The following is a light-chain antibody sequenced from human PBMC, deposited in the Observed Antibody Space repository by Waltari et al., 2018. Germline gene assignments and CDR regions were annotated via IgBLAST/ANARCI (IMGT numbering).Light chain of an antibody. CDR1: PSIGKY. Sequence: DIVLTQFPGTLSSSAGERATLSCRASPSIGKYLAWYQLRPGQAPRLLIYDAYIRAAGIPDRFSGSGSGTDFSLTISRLEPDDFAMYYCQHYVRLPVTFGQGTKVEIK. CDR3: QHYVRLPVT. CDR2: DAY. V-gene: IGKV3-20*01. J-gene: IGKJ1*01.